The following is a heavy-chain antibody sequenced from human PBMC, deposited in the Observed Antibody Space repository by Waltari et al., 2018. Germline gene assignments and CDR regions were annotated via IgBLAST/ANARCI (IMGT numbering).Heavy chain of an antibody. Sequence: VQLVHSWGDLIIPGLSLRLCLSSSRLTCRNFGVDLARQVPGKGLEWVGRIKSKDDGGTADYAAPVKGRFTISRNDSKQTLYLYMNNLETEDTGVYYCTTPRGFSGYDSNFDYWGQGTLVTV. CDR3: TTPRGFSGYDSNFDY. J-gene: IGHJ4*02. CDR1: RLTCRNFG. CDR2: IKSKDDGGTA. V-gene: IGHV3-15*01. D-gene: IGHD5-12*01.